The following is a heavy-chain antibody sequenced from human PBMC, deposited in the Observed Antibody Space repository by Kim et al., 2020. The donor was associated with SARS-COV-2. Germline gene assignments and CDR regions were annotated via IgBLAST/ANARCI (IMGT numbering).Heavy chain of an antibody. D-gene: IGHD3-10*01. CDR1: GFIFDHYA. CDR3: AREIGYSGSGSVEHFYYIMDV. Sequence: SLRLSCEVSGFIFDHYAMHWVRQAPGKGLEWVSGISWNGGSIGYADSVKGRFIISKDRAKNSLYLQMSSLRPEDTALYYCAREIGYSGSGSVEHFYYIMDVWGQGTTVTV. J-gene: IGHJ6*02. CDR2: ISWNGGSI. V-gene: IGHV3-9*01.